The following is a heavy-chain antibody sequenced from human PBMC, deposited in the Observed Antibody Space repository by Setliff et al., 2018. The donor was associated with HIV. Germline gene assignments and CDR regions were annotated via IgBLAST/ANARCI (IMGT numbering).Heavy chain of an antibody. D-gene: IGHD1-26*01. CDR3: ARGPSGTYYREFDF. CDR2: INHSGST. Sequence: SETLSLTCAVYGGSFSSYYWSWIRQPPGKGLEWIGEINHSGSTNYNPSLKSRVTISVDTSKNQFSLKLRSVTAADRAVYYCARGPSGTYYREFDFWGQGTLVTVSS. V-gene: IGHV4-34*01. CDR1: GGSFSSYY. J-gene: IGHJ4*02.